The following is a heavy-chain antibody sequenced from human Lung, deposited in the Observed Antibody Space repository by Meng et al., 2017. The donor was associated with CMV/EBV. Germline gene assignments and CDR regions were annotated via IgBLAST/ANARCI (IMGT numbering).Heavy chain of an antibody. J-gene: IGHJ5*02. CDR3: AREVAYDFWSGYNWFDP. V-gene: IGHV3-11*01. CDR1: GFTFSDYY. D-gene: IGHD3-3*01. Sequence: GESLKISCAASGFTFSDYYMSRIRQAPGKGLEWVSYISSSGSTIYYADSVKGRFTISRDNAKNSLYLQMNSLRSEDTAVYYCAREVAYDFWSGYNWFDPSGQGXLVTSSS. CDR2: ISSSGSTI.